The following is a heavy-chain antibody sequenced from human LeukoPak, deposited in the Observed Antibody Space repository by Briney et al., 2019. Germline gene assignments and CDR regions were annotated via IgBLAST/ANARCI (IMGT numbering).Heavy chain of an antibody. J-gene: IGHJ4*02. CDR1: GFIFTSYA. CDR3: AKESPAFDY. CDR2: ISGSGHSI. V-gene: IGHV3-23*01. Sequence: GGSLRLSCAASGFIFTSYAMSWVRQAPGKRLEWVSTISGSGHSIYYADSVKGRFTISRDNSKNTLYLQMNSLRAEDTAVYYCAKESPAFDYWGQGTLVTVSS.